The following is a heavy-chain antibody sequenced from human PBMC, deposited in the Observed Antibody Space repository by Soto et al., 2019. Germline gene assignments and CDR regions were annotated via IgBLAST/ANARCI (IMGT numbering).Heavy chain of an antibody. D-gene: IGHD2-2*02. CDR1: GFTFSSYA. CDR3: ARVLTVVVPAVIPAPLDY. J-gene: IGHJ4*02. Sequence: LRLSCASSGFTFSSYAMHWVRHAPGKGLEWAAVISYDGSNKYYADSVKGRFTVSRDNSKNTMYLIMNSLRAEDTAVYYCARVLTVVVPAVIPAPLDYWGQGTLVTVYS. V-gene: IGHV3-30-3*01. CDR2: ISYDGSNK.